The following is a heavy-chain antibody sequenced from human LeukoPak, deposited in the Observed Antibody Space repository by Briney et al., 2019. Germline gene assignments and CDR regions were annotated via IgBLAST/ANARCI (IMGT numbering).Heavy chain of an antibody. CDR1: GFTFSSYE. Sequence: GGSLRLSCAASGFTFSSYEIQWARQARRKGLEWVSYISSSGSTIYYAHSVKGRFTISRDHAKNSLYLQMNSLRAEDTAVYYCARRPSYWCQGTLVTVSS. CDR3: ARRPSY. CDR2: ISSSGSTI. J-gene: IGHJ4*02. V-gene: IGHV3-48*03.